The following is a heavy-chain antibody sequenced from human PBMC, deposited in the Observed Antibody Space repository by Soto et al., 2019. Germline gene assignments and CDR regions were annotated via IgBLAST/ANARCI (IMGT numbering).Heavy chain of an antibody. V-gene: IGHV4-39*01. D-gene: IGHD4-17*01. Sequence: PSETLSLTCTVSGGSISSSSYYWGWIRQPPGKGLEWIGSIYYSGSTYYNPSLKSRVTISVDTSKNQFSLKLSSVTAADTAVYYCARQLSTVTTSRPYYFDYWGQGTLVTVSS. CDR2: IYYSGST. CDR3: ARQLSTVTTSRPYYFDY. CDR1: GGSISSSSYY. J-gene: IGHJ4*02.